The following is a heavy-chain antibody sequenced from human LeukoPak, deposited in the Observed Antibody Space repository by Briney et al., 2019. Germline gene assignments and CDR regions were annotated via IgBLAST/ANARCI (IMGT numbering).Heavy chain of an antibody. CDR3: ARDSPGRAVAGFDY. D-gene: IGHD6-19*01. Sequence: GGSLRLSCAASGFTFSSYSVNWVRQAPGKGLEWVSSISSSSSYIYYADSVKGRFTISRDNAKNSLYLQMNSLRAEDTAVYYCARDSPGRAVAGFDYWGQGTLLTVSA. CDR2: ISSSSSYI. J-gene: IGHJ4*02. CDR1: GFTFSSYS. V-gene: IGHV3-21*01.